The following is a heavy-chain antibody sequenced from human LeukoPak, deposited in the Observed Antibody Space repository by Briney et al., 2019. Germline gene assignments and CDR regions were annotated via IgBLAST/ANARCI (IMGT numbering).Heavy chain of an antibody. J-gene: IGHJ6*02. CDR3: ATIRGPDSSGYYLYYYYYGMDV. V-gene: IGHV3-21*01. Sequence: GGSLRLSCAASGFTFSSYSMNWVRQAPGKGLEWVSSISSSSSYICYADSVKGRFTISRDNAKNSLYLQMNSLRAEDTAVYYCATIRGPDSSGYYLYYYYYGMDVWGQGTTVTVSS. CDR1: GFTFSSYS. CDR2: ISSSSSYI. D-gene: IGHD3-22*01.